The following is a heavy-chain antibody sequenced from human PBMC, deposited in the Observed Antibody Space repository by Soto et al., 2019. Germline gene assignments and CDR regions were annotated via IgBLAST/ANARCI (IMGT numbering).Heavy chain of an antibody. CDR2: IWYDGSNK. Sequence: GVSLRLSCAASGFTFSSYGMHWVRQAPGKGLEWVAVIWYDGSNKYYADSVKGRFTISRDNSKNTLYLQMNSLRAEDTAVYYCARESITIFGVVILRPYGMDVWGQGTTVTVSS. CDR3: ARESITIFGVVILRPYGMDV. D-gene: IGHD3-3*01. V-gene: IGHV3-33*01. J-gene: IGHJ6*02. CDR1: GFTFSSYG.